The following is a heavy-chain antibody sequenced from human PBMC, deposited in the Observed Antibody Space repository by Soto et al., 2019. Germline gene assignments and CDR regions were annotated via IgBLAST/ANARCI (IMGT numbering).Heavy chain of an antibody. CDR2: INYSGST. CDR1: GYSISSGRL. Sequence: SETLSLTCDVSGYSISSGRLWGWIRQPPGKGLEWIGYINYSGSTYYNLSLKSRVTISVDTSKNQFSLKLSSVTAADTAVYYCARGWGRIFDYWGQGTLVTVSS. CDR3: ARGWGRIFDY. V-gene: IGHV4-28*03. J-gene: IGHJ4*02. D-gene: IGHD7-27*01.